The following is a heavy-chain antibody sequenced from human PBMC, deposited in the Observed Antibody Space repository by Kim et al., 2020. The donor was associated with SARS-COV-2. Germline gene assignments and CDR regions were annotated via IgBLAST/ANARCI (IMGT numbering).Heavy chain of an antibody. CDR2: INHSGST. J-gene: IGHJ4*02. V-gene: IGHV4-34*01. Sequence: SETLSLTCAVYGGSFSGYYWSWIRQPPGKGLEWIGEINHSGSTNYNPSLKSRVTISVDTSKNQFSLKLSSVTAADTAVYYCATLTADVDYWGQGTLVTVSS. CDR1: GGSFSGYY. CDR3: ATLTADVDY. D-gene: IGHD2-21*02.